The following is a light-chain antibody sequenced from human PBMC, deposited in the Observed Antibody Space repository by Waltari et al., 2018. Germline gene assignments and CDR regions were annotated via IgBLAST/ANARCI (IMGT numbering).Light chain of an antibody. CDR2: VDSGGSY. Sequence: QLVLTQSPSASASLGASVTLTRTLSSGLSTYAIAWPQPQPDKGPRYLMKVDSGGSYTKGDGISDRFSGSSSGTERYLTISSLQSDDEADYYCQTWVTGIRVIFGGGTKLTVL. V-gene: IGLV4-69*01. CDR3: QTWVTGIRVI. CDR1: SGLSTYA. J-gene: IGLJ2*01.